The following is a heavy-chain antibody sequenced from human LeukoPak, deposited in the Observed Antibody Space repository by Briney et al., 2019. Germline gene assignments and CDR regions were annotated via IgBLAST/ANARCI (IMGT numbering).Heavy chain of an antibody. D-gene: IGHD5/OR15-5a*01. CDR1: GFTFSSYA. CDR2: ISDSGGST. V-gene: IGHV3-23*01. CDR3: AKAEGLYAEYYFDY. Sequence: GGSLRLSCAASGFTFSSYAMSWVRQAPGKGLEWVSAISDSGGSTYYANSVKGRFTISRDNSKNTLYLQMNSLRAEDTAVYYCAKAEGLYAEYYFDYWGQGTLVTVSS. J-gene: IGHJ4*02.